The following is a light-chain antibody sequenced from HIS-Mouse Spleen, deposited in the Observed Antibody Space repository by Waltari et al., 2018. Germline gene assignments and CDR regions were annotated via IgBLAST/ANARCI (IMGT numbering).Light chain of an antibody. J-gene: IGLJ1*01. CDR1: SSNIVSNY. CDR3: AAWDDSLSGGV. CDR2: RNN. V-gene: IGLV1-47*01. Sequence: QSVLTQPPSASGTPGQRVTISCSGSSSNIVSNYVYLYQQLPGTAPKLLIYRNNQRPSGVPDRFSGSKSGTSASLAISGLRSEDEADYYCAAWDDSLSGGVFGTGTKVTVL.